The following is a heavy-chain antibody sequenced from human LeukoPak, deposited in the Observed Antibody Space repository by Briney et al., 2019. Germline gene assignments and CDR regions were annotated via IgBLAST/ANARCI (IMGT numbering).Heavy chain of an antibody. CDR3: ARDRGLYSSSWYGDY. D-gene: IGHD6-13*01. J-gene: IGHJ4*02. V-gene: IGHV1-46*01. CDR1: GYTFTSYY. CDR2: INPSGGST. Sequence: GASVKVSCKASGYTFTSYYMHWVRQAPGQGLEWMGIINPSGGSTSYAQKFQGRVTMTRDTSTSTVYMELSSLRSEDTAVYYCARDRGLYSSSWYGDYWGQGTLVTVSS.